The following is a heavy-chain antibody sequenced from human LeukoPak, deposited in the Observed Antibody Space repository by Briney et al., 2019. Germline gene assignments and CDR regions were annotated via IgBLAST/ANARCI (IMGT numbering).Heavy chain of an antibody. Sequence: PGGSLRLSCAASGFTVSSNYMSWVRQAPGKGLEWVSAISGSGGDTYYADSVRGRFTISRDNSKNTLYLQMNSLRAEDTALYYCATSSGWYPKYFDYWGQGTLVTVSS. CDR2: ISGSGGDT. CDR3: ATSSGWYPKYFDY. J-gene: IGHJ4*02. CDR1: GFTVSSNY. D-gene: IGHD6-19*01. V-gene: IGHV3-23*01.